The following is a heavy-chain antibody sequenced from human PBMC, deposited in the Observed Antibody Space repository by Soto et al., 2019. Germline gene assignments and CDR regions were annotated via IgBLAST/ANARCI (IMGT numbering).Heavy chain of an antibody. Sequence: GGSLRLSCAASGFPFSTYSMSLVRQAPGKGLEWISYISASTLTTFYADSVKGRFTISRDTAQNSLYLQMNSLRDEDTAVYYCARAPQLVAPAATGFDSWGQGTMVTVS. J-gene: IGHJ4*02. D-gene: IGHD2-2*01. CDR3: ARAPQLVAPAATGFDS. CDR1: GFPFSTYS. CDR2: ISASTLTT. V-gene: IGHV3-48*02.